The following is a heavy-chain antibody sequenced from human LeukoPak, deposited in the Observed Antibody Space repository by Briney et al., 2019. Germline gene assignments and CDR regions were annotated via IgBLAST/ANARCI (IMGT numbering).Heavy chain of an antibody. CDR1: GLTYRNYW. D-gene: IGHD5-18*01. J-gene: IGHJ3*02. V-gene: IGHV3-74*03. Sequence: PGGSLRLSCAASGLTYRNYWMHWVRQAPGKGLEWVSRINGDGSSITSVDSVKGRFTISRDNAKNTLHLQMNSLRVEDTAVYYCARGTERLPRSAFDIWGQGTLVTASS. CDR2: INGDGSSI. CDR3: ARGTERLPRSAFDI.